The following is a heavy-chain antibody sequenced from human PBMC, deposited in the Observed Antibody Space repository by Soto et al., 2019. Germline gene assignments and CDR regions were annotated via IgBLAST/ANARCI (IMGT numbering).Heavy chain of an antibody. D-gene: IGHD2-2*01. CDR2: MYHSGST. Sequence: SETLSHTCTVSGGSIGSSSYCWGWIRQPPGKGLEWIGYMYHSGSTYYNPSLKSRVTISIDRSKNQFSLKLSSVTAADTAVYYCARVPDYWGQGILVTVSS. J-gene: IGHJ4*02. V-gene: IGHV4-30-2*01. CDR1: GGSIGSSSYC. CDR3: ARVPDY.